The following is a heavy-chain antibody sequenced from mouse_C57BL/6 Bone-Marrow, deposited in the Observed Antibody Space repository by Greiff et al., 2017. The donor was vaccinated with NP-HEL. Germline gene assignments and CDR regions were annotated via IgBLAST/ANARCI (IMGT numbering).Heavy chain of an antibody. D-gene: IGHD1-1*01. CDR2: IDPSDSYT. Sequence: QVQLQQPGAELVMPGASVKLSCKASGYTFTSYWMHWVKQRPGQGLEWIGEIDPSDSYTNYNQKFKGKSTLTVDKSSSTAYMQLSSLTSEDSAVYYGARETTVVATRAGFAYWGQGTLVTVSA. CDR1: GYTFTSYW. CDR3: ARETTVVATRAGFAY. J-gene: IGHJ3*01. V-gene: IGHV1-69*01.